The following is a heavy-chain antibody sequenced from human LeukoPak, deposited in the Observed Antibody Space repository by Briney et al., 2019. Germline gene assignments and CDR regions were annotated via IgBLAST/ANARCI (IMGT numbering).Heavy chain of an antibody. V-gene: IGHV1-8*02. CDR1: GYTFTTYD. J-gene: IGHJ5*02. Sequence: ASVKVSCEASGYTFTTYDINWVRQATGQGLEWMGWMNPNSGNTGYAQKFQGRVTMTRNTSISTAYMELSSLRSEDTAVYYCARPRRGHNWFDPWGQGTLVTVSS. CDR3: ARPRRGHNWFDP. CDR2: MNPNSGNT.